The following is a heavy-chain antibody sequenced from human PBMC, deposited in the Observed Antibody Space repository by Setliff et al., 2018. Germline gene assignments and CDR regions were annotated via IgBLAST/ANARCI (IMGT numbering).Heavy chain of an antibody. CDR1: GASVSSRSYY. Sequence: KSSETLSLTCTVSGASVSSRSYYWGWIRQPPGKELEWIGSMHYSGRAYYSSSLKSRVTISLDTSKNQFSLKLKSVTAADTAVYYCARAPGRNIRGDYWGQGALVTVSS. V-gene: IGHV4-39*07. CDR3: ARAPGRNIRGDY. D-gene: IGHD3-10*01. CDR2: MHYSGRA. J-gene: IGHJ4*02.